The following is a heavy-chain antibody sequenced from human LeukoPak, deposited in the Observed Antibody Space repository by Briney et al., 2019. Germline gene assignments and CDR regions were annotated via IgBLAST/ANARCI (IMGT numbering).Heavy chain of an antibody. CDR3: ARRHCSSTSCYLLGWFVP. D-gene: IGHD2-2*01. Sequence: GESLKISCKGPGYSFTSYWIGWVRQMPGKGLERMGIIYPDDSDTRYSPSFQGQVTISADKSISTAYLQWSSLNAADTAMYYCARRHCSSTSCYLLGWFVPWGQGTLVTVSS. J-gene: IGHJ5*02. CDR2: IYPDDSDT. CDR1: GYSFTSYW. V-gene: IGHV5-51*01.